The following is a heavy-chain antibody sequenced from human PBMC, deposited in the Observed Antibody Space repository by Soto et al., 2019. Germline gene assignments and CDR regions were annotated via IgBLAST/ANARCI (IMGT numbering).Heavy chain of an antibody. CDR3: AMVDVFGPRSPEDG. J-gene: IGHJ6*04. CDR2: INAYNGNT. Sequence: QVQLVQSGAEVKNPGASVKVSCKASGYSFTRYGIGWARQAPGQGLEWMGWINAYNGNTNYAQNLQGRLTLTTDTSTHAAYRELRSLGSNDTAIYYCAMVDVFGPRSPEDGGGEGATVTASP. CDR1: GYSFTRYG. D-gene: IGHD3-3*01. V-gene: IGHV1-18*01.